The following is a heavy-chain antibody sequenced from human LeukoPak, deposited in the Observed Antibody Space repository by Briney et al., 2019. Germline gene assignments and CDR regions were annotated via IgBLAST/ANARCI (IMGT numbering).Heavy chain of an antibody. CDR2: ISGSGGST. V-gene: IGHV3-23*01. CDR3: AKPTANYGDYYTG. D-gene: IGHD4-17*01. Sequence: GGSLRLSCAASAFTFSSYAMSWVRQAPGKGLEWVSAISGSGGSTYYADSVKGRFTISRDNSKNTLYLQMNSLRAEDTAVYYCAKPTANYGDYYTGWGQGTLVTVSS. J-gene: IGHJ4*02. CDR1: AFTFSSYA.